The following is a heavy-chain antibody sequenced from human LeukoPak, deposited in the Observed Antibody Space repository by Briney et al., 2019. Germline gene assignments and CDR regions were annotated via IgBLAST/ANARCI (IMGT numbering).Heavy chain of an antibody. D-gene: IGHD5-18*01. Sequence: GGSLRLSCAASEFTFSSYTMNWFRKAPGKGLEWVSAIISSGVSTYYADSVKGRFTISRDNSRNTLYLQMNSLRAEDTAVYYCAKAPANYVDTAMGTFDYWGQGTLVTVSS. CDR2: IISSGVST. CDR1: EFTFSSYT. CDR3: AKAPANYVDTAMGTFDY. J-gene: IGHJ4*02. V-gene: IGHV3-23*01.